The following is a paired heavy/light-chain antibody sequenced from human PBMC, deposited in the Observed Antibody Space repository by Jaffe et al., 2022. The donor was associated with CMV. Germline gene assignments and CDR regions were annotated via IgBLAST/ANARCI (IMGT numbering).Light chain of an antibody. J-gene: IGKJ2*01. V-gene: IGKV3-11*01. CDR2: DAS. Sequence: EIVLTQSPATLSLSPGERATLSCRASQSVSSYLAWYQQKPGQAPRLLIYDASNRATGIPARFSGSGSGTDFTLTISSLEPEDFAVYYCQQRGTFGQGTKLEIK. CDR1: QSVSSY. CDR3: QQRGT.
Heavy chain of an antibody. CDR3: ARKEMAAAGRPTGGYYYYYGMDV. J-gene: IGHJ6*02. D-gene: IGHD6-13*01. Sequence: QVQLVQSGAEVKKPGSSVKVSCKASGGTFSSYAISWVRQAPGQGLEWMGGIIPIFGTANYAQKFQGRVTITADESTSTAYMELSSLRSEDTAVYYCARKEMAAAGRPTGGYYYYYGMDVWGQGTTVTVSS. V-gene: IGHV1-69*01. CDR1: GGTFSSYA. CDR2: IIPIFGTA.